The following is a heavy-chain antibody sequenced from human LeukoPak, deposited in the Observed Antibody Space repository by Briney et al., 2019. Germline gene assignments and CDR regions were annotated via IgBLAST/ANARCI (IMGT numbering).Heavy chain of an antibody. J-gene: IGHJ4*02. CDR1: GFTFSSYG. CDR3: TDMVAGHY. CDR2: LSYDGSNK. V-gene: IGHV3-30*03. D-gene: IGHD6-19*01. Sequence: PGGSLRLSCAASGFTFSSYGMHWVRQAPGKGLEWVAVLSYDGSNKYYADSVKGRFTISRDNSKNTLYLQMNSLRAEDTAVYYCTDMVAGHYWGQGTLVTVSS.